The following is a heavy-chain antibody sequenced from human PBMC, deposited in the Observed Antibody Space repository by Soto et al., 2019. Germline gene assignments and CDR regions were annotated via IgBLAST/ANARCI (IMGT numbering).Heavy chain of an antibody. CDR2: ISTSIGAT. Sequence: GGSLRLSCAASGFTFSTYWMGWVRQAPGKGLEWVSSISTSIGATYYADSVKGRFTISRDDSKDTLYLQMNSLRAEDSAVYYCAKDRTVAARNFDYWGQGTQVTVSS. CDR3: AKDRTVAARNFDY. J-gene: IGHJ4*02. CDR1: GFTFSTYW. V-gene: IGHV3-23*01. D-gene: IGHD6-6*01.